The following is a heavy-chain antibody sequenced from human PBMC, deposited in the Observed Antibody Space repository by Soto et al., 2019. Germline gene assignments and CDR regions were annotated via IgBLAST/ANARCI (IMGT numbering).Heavy chain of an antibody. V-gene: IGHV3-21*01. CDR1: GFTFSGNG. D-gene: IGHD2-2*02. CDR3: AREYTAWPLAYGLDV. Sequence: GGSLRLSCAASGFTFSGNGMHWVRQAPGKGLEWVSSISSRSDIYYADSVKGRFTISRDNAKNSVSLQMNSLRAEDTAVYYCAREYTAWPLAYGLDVWGQGTTVTVSS. J-gene: IGHJ6*02. CDR2: ISSRSDI.